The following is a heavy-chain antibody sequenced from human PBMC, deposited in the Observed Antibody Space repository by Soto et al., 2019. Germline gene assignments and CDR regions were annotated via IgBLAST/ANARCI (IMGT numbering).Heavy chain of an antibody. D-gene: IGHD5-12*01. CDR2: IYYSGST. V-gene: IGHV4-59*01. J-gene: IGHJ4*02. CDR3: ARGYFNGGYDFETLDY. Sequence: SETLSLTCTVSGGSISSYYWSWIRQPPGKGLEWIGYIYYSGSTNYNPSLKSRVTISVDTSKNQFSLKLSSVTAADTVVYYCARGYFNGGYDFETLDYWGQGTLVTVSS. CDR1: GGSISSYY.